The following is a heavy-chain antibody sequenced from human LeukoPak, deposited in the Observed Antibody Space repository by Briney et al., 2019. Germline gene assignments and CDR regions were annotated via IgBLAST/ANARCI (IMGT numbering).Heavy chain of an antibody. V-gene: IGHV1-69*04. D-gene: IGHD3-3*01. CDR2: IIPILGIA. CDR3: AVMGGRDFWSGYSANDY. Sequence: ASVKVSCKASGGTFSSYAISWVRQAPGQGLEWMGRIIPILGIANYAQKFQGRVTITADKSTSTAYMELSSLRSEDTAVYYCAVMGGRDFWSGYSANDYWGQGTLVTVSS. J-gene: IGHJ4*02. CDR1: GGTFSSYA.